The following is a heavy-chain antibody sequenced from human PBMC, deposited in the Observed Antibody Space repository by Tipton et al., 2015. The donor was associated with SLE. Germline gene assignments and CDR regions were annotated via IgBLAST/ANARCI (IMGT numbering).Heavy chain of an antibody. CDR2: VCNSVST. J-gene: IGHJ6*02. CDR3: ARHVGVAYYYAMDV. Sequence: TLSLTCTVSGASVSSFCWNWIRQSPGKGLEWIACVCNSVSTNYDPSLESRVIISVDTSKNQFSLRLSSVTAADTAMYYCARHVGVAYYYAMDVWGQGTTVVISS. V-gene: IGHV4-59*08. D-gene: IGHD2-15*01. CDR1: GASVSSFC.